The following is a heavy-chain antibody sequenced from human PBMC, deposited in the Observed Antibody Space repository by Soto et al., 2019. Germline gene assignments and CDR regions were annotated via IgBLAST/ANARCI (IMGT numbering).Heavy chain of an antibody. CDR3: AKADIVATDGWFDP. V-gene: IGHV1-69*02. CDR1: GGTFSSYT. J-gene: IGHJ5*02. Sequence: GASVKVSCKASGGTFSSYTISWVRQAPGQGLEWMGRIIPILGVANYAQKFQGRVTITADKSTSTAYMELSSLRSEDTAVYYCAKADIVATDGWFDPWGQGTLVTVSS. CDR2: IIPILGVA. D-gene: IGHD5-12*01.